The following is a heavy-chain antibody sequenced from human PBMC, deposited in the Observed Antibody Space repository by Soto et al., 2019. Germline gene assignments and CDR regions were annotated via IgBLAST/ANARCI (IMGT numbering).Heavy chain of an antibody. CDR3: ARDRRVGNNYNLGFDY. D-gene: IGHD3-16*01. J-gene: IGHJ4*02. V-gene: IGHV4-61*08. CDR2: IYYSGST. CDR1: GVSVNTAVYY. Sequence: SETLSLTCTVSGVSVNTAVYYWTWIRQPPGKALEWVGFIYYSGSTNSNPSLKSRATVSMDTSKNQFSLRLTSVTAADTAVYYCARDRRVGNNYNLGFDYWGQGILVTVSS.